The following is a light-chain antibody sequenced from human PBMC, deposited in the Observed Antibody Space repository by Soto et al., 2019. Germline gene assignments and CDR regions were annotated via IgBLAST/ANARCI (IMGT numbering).Light chain of an antibody. J-gene: IGKJ1*01. V-gene: IGKV1-5*03. Sequence: DIQMTQSPSSLSASVGDRLTITCRASQSISSWLAWYQQKPGKVPKLLIYRASTLEIGVPSRFSGSASGTDFTLTISSLQPDDFATYYCQQYNSPSGTFGQGTKVDIK. CDR3: QQYNSPSGT. CDR2: RAS. CDR1: QSISSW.